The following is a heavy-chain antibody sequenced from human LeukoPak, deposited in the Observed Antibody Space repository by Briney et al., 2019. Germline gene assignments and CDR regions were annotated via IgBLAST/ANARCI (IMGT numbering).Heavy chain of an antibody. Sequence: GGSLRLSCAVSGFTFSSYAMSWVRQAPGKGLEWVSAISGSGGSTYYADSVKGRFTISRDNSKNTLYLQMNSLRAEDTAVYYCAKDSYYYDSSGYYRNWGQGTLVTVSS. D-gene: IGHD3-22*01. CDR2: ISGSGGST. CDR3: AKDSYYYDSSGYYRN. J-gene: IGHJ4*02. V-gene: IGHV3-23*01. CDR1: GFTFSSYA.